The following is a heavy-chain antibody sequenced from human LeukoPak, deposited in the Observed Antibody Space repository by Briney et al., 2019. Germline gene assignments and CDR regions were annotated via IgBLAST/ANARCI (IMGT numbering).Heavy chain of an antibody. J-gene: IGHJ6*03. D-gene: IGHD6-13*01. Sequence: GASVKVSCKASGYTFTGYYMHWVRQAPGQGLEWMGWINPNSGGTNYAQKFQGRVTMTRDTSISTAYMELSRLRSDDTAVYYCARGWSSSTVGTYYYYYYYMDVWGKGTTVTVSS. CDR3: ARGWSSSTVGTYYYYYYYMDV. CDR2: INPNSGGT. V-gene: IGHV1-2*02. CDR1: GYTFTGYY.